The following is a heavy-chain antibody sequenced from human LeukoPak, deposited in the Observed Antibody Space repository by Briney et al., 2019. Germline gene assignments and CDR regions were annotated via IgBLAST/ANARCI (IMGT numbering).Heavy chain of an antibody. V-gene: IGHV1-18*01. D-gene: IGHD6-19*01. Sequence: GASVKVSCKASGYTFTSDGISWVRQAPGQGLEWRGWIIAYNGNTNYAQKLQGRVTMTTDTSTSTAYMELRSLRSDDTAVYYCAVTAVAEGLGDYWGQGTLVTVSS. J-gene: IGHJ4*02. CDR3: AVTAVAEGLGDY. CDR2: IIAYNGNT. CDR1: GYTFTSDG.